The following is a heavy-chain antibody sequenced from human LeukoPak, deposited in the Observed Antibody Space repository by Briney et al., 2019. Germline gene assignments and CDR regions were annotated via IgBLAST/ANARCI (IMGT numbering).Heavy chain of an antibody. CDR1: GGSISSYF. Sequence: SETLSLTCTVSGGSISSYFWSWIRQPPGKGLEWIGYIYYSGGTDYNPSLKSRVTISVDTSKNQFSLKLSSVTAADTAVYYCARGRDYGDYFDYWGQGTLVTVSS. CDR3: ARGRDYGDYFDY. CDR2: IYYSGGT. D-gene: IGHD4-17*01. J-gene: IGHJ4*02. V-gene: IGHV4-59*12.